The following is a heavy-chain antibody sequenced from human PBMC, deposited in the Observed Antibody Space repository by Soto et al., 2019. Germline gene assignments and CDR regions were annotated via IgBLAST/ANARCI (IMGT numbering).Heavy chain of an antibody. V-gene: IGHV3-53*01. CDR1: GLTVSSNC. CDR3: ASGSYYAYYLDY. J-gene: IGHJ4*02. CDR2: IYSSGTT. Sequence: GGSLRLSCAASGLTVSSNCMSWVRQAPGKGLEWVSIIYSSGTTYYADSVEGRFTIARDNSKNTLFPQMNSLRAEDTAVYYCASGSYYAYYLDYWGQGTLVTVSS. D-gene: IGHD3-10*01.